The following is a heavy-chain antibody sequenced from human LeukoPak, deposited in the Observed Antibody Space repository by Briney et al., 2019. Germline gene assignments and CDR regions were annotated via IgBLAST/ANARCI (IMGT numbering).Heavy chain of an antibody. J-gene: IGHJ4*02. CDR2: INPSGGST. CDR3: ARICQGMVLDY. CDR1: GYIFTIYY. Sequence: GASVTVSCTSSGYIFTIYYMHWVRQAPGQGLEWMGIINPSGGSTNYAHNFQGRVTMTRDTSTSTVYMELSSLRSEDTAVCYCARICQGMVLDYWGQGTLVTVSS. D-gene: IGHD4/OR15-4a*01. V-gene: IGHV1-46*01.